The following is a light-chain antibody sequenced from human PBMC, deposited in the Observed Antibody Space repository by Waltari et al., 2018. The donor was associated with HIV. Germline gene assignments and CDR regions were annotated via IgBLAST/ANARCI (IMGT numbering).Light chain of an antibody. Sequence: EIVMTQSPATLSVSPGERATLSCRASQSFSSDLAWYQHKPGQAPRLLIYGASTRAAGIPARFRGSGSGTEFTLTISGLQSEDFAVYNCQQYNNWPLSFGQGTRLG. CDR1: QSFSSD. J-gene: IGKJ2*01. CDR3: QQYNNWPLS. CDR2: GAS. V-gene: IGKV3-15*01.